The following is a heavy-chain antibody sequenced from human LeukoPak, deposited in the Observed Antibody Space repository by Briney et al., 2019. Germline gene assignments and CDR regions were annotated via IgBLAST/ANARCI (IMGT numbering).Heavy chain of an antibody. CDR3: ARKDSSGYYYAGPQYYFDY. D-gene: IGHD3-22*01. Sequence: GGSLRLSCAASGFTFSSYSMNWVRQAPGKGLEWVSSISSSSSYIYYADSVKGRFTISRDNSKNTLYLQMNSLRAEDTAVYYCARKDSSGYYYAGPQYYFDYWGQGTLVTVSS. V-gene: IGHV3-21*04. CDR2: ISSSSSYI. J-gene: IGHJ4*02. CDR1: GFTFSSYS.